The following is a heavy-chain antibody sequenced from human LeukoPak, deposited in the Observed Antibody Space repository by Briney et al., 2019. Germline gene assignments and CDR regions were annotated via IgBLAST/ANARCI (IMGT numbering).Heavy chain of an antibody. CDR2: INPNSGGT. Sequence: ASVKVSCKASGYTFTGYYMHWVRQAPGQGLEWMGWINPNSGGTNNAQKFQGRVTMTRDTSISTAYMELSRLRSDDTAVYYCARDWLVPAADGDAFDIWGQGTMVTVSS. J-gene: IGHJ3*02. CDR3: ARDWLVPAADGDAFDI. CDR1: GYTFTGYY. D-gene: IGHD2-2*01. V-gene: IGHV1-2*02.